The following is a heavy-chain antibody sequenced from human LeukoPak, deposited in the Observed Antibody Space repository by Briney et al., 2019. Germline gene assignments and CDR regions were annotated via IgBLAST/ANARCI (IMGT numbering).Heavy chain of an antibody. J-gene: IGHJ4*02. CDR3: ARSDRAHKSGVDY. CDR2: IKQDGSEK. CDR1: GFTFSSYW. D-gene: IGHD3-10*01. Sequence: PGGSLRLSCAASGFTFSSYWMSWVRQAPGKGLEWVANIKQDGSEKYYVDSVKGRFTISRDNAKNSLYLQMNSLRAEDTAVYYCARSDRAHKSGVDYWGQGTLVTVSS. V-gene: IGHV3-7*01.